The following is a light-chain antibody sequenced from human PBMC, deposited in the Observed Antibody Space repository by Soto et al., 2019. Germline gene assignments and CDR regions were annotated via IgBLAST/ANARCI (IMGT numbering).Light chain of an antibody. V-gene: IGLV2-14*01. J-gene: IGLJ1*01. CDR1: SSDVGDYND. CDR3: SSYTSISTLV. Sequence: QSALTQPASVSGSPGQSITISCTGTSSDVGDYNDVSWYQQHPGTAPKLMIYDVSNRPSGVSNRFSGSKSGSTASLTISVLQAEDEADYYCSSYTSISTLVFGAGTKLTVL. CDR2: DVS.